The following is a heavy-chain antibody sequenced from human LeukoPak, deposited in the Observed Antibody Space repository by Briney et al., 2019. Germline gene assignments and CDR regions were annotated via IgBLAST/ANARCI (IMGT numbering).Heavy chain of an antibody. V-gene: IGHV3-21*04. CDR2: INLDGTDI. Sequence: GGSLRLSCAASGFSFSTHSMNWVRQAPGKGLEWISFINLDGTDIHYGESVKGRFTISRDNAKNSLYLQMSSLRAEDTALYYCTRRAARWQFDLWGRGTLLTVSS. D-gene: IGHD5-24*01. CDR3: TRRAARWQFDL. CDR1: GFSFSTHS. J-gene: IGHJ2*01.